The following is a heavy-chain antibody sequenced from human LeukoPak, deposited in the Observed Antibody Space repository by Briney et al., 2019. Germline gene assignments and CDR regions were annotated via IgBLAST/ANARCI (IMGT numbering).Heavy chain of an antibody. Sequence: ESGPTLVKPTQTLTLTCTISGFSLTSSAVAVGWIRQPPGKALEWLALIYWDDDKRYSPSLKSRLTITKDTSKNQVVLTMTNMGPVDTATYFCAHRLEAAVFDYWGQGALVTVSS. CDR1: GFSLTSSAVA. J-gene: IGHJ4*02. V-gene: IGHV2-5*02. D-gene: IGHD6-13*01. CDR3: AHRLEAAVFDY. CDR2: IYWDDDK.